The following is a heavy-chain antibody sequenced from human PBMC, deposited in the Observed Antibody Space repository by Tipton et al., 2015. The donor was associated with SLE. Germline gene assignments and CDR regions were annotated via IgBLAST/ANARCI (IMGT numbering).Heavy chain of an antibody. CDR2: IYHSGST. D-gene: IGHD6-13*01. CDR1: GYSISSGYY. Sequence: TLSLTCTVSGYSISSGYYWGWIRQPPGKGLEWIGSIYHSGSTYYNPSLKSRVTISVDTSKNQFSLKLSSVTAADTAAYYCARILAAAGTGGYWGQGTLVIVSS. V-gene: IGHV4-38-2*02. CDR3: ARILAAAGTGGY. J-gene: IGHJ4*02.